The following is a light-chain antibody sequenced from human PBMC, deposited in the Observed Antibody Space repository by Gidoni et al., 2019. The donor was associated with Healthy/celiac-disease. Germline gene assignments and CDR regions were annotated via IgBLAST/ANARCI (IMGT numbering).Light chain of an antibody. CDR2: EVR. Sequence: QSALTQPASVSGPPGQSITISCTGTSSDVGGYNYVSWYQQYPGKAPKLMIYEVRNRPSGVSNRFSGSKSGNTASPTISGLQAEDEADYYCSSYTSSSTNVVFGGGTKLTVL. CDR1: SSDVGGYNY. J-gene: IGLJ2*01. V-gene: IGLV2-14*01. CDR3: SSYTSSSTNVV.